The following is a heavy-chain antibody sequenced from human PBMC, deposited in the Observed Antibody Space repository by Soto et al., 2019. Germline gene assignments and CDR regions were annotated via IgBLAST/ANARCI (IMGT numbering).Heavy chain of an antibody. CDR3: ASSRVRVRFHH. D-gene: IGHD2-2*01. J-gene: IGHJ1*01. V-gene: IGHV3-7*01. CDR2: IKQDGSEK. Sequence: EVQLVESGGGLVQPGGSLRLSCAASGFTFSSYWMSWVRQAPGKGLEWVAKIKQDGSEKYYVDSVKGRFTISRDNAKNSLYLQMNSLRAEDTAVYYCASSRVRVRFHHWGQGTLVTVSS. CDR1: GFTFSSYW.